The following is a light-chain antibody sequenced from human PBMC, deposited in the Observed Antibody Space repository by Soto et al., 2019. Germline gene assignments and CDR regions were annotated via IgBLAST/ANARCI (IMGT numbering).Light chain of an antibody. CDR3: QQGDSFPIT. V-gene: IGKV1-12*01. CDR1: QSISSW. Sequence: DIQMTQSPSSVSASVGDRVTITCRASQSISSWLAWYQQKPGTVPKLLIYAASSLQSGVPSRFSGSGAGTEFTLTITSPQPEDFGTYYCQQGDSFPITFGQGTRLEIK. J-gene: IGKJ5*01. CDR2: AAS.